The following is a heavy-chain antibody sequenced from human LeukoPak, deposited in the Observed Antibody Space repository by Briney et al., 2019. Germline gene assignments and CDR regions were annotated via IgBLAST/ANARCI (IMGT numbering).Heavy chain of an antibody. CDR1: GGSFSGYY. CDR2: INHSGST. V-gene: IGHV4-34*01. D-gene: IGHD4/OR15-4a*01. CDR3: ASFRTMVQTPNWFDP. Sequence: PSETLSLTCAVYGGSFSGYYWSWIRQPPGKGLEWIGEINHSGSTNYNPSLESRVTISVDTSKNQFSLKLSSVTAADTAVYYCASFRTMVQTPNWFDPWGQGTLVTVSS. J-gene: IGHJ5*02.